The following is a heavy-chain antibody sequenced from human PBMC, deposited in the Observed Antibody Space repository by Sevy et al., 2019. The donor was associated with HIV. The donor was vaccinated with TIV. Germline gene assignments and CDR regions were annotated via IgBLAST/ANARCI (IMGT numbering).Heavy chain of an antibody. V-gene: IGHV1-8*01. D-gene: IGHD6-13*01. CDR3: ASADLDSSTFFYYYGMDV. J-gene: IGHJ6*02. CDR2: MNPDSGKR. Sequence: ASVKVSCKTSGYTFTSYDINWVRQATGQGLEWMGWMNPDSGKRGYAQKFQGRVTMTTNTSISTAYMELRSLRSEDSNVYYCASADLDSSTFFYYYGMDVWGQGTTVTVSS. CDR1: GYTFTSYD.